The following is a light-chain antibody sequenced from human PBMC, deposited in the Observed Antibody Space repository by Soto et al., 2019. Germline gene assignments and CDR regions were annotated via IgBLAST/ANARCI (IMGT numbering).Light chain of an antibody. Sequence: SVLTQPPSASGSPGQSVTISCTGTSSDVGAYNYVSWYQQHPGKAPKLMIYEVDQRPSGVPDRFSGSKSGNTASLTVSGLQAEDEAEYYCNSYSGGTSVFGTGTKGTVL. CDR3: NSYSGGTSV. V-gene: IGLV2-8*01. J-gene: IGLJ1*01. CDR1: SSDVGAYNY. CDR2: EVD.